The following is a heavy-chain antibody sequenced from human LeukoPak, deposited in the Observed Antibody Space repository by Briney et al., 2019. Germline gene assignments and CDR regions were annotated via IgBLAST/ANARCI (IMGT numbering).Heavy chain of an antibody. CDR2: LSYNGNT. CDR1: GGSVSSDF. CDR3: AKGHRNGGFDY. D-gene: IGHD3-10*01. V-gene: IGHV4-59*02. Sequence: SETLSLTCTVSGGSVSSDFWSWIRQPPGKGLEWVGYLSYNGNTNYNPALKSAVTISVDTSKNQLSLRLNSVTAADTAVYYCAKGHRNGGFDYWGQGTLVTVSS. J-gene: IGHJ4*02.